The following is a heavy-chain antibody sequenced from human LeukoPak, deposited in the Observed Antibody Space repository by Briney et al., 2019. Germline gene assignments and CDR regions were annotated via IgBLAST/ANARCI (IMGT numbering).Heavy chain of an antibody. CDR2: IYSGGST. D-gene: IGHD3-22*01. CDR1: GFTVSSNY. CDR3: ARAAHSSGYYWDYFDY. V-gene: IGHV3-66*02. J-gene: IGHJ4*02. Sequence: GGSLRLSCAASGFTVSSNYMSWVRQAPGKGVEWVSVIYSGGSTYYADSVKGRFTISRDNSKNTLYLQMNSLRAEDTAVYYCARAAHSSGYYWDYFDYWGQGTLVTVSS.